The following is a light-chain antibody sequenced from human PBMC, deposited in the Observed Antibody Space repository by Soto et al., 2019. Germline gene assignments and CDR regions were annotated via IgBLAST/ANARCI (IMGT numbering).Light chain of an antibody. CDR3: VQCALFPRT. V-gene: IGKV2-24*01. J-gene: IGKJ1*01. CDR1: QSLVYSDRNTY. CDR2: RVS. Sequence: DIVLTQTPLSSPVTLGQSASISCRSNQSLVYSDRNTYLSWLQQRPGQPPRLLIYRVSNRFSGVPDRFSDSGAGTDVTLKIDRVEREDGGIYYCVQCALFPRTFGQGTKVEIK.